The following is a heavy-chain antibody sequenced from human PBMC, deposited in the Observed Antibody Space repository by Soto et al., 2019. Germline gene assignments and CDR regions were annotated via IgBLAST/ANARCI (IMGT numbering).Heavy chain of an antibody. J-gene: IGHJ5*01. CDR3: ASNRIYVGMNWLDS. V-gene: IGHV4-30-2*01. CDR1: GGSLTSPGYS. CDR2: IYHTGNV. D-gene: IGHD3-16*01. Sequence: QLLLEESGSGLVRPSQTLSLTCCVSGGSLTSPGYSWTWIRQTPGQGLEWIGLIYHTGNVYYNPSFKRRVFISMDTAQNRFAVNLTSVISADRAIYYCASNRIYVGMNWLDSWGQGTLVTVT.